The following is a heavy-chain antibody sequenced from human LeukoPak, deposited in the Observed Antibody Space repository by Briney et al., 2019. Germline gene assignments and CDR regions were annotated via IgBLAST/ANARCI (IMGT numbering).Heavy chain of an antibody. CDR3: APRSAAIDY. D-gene: IGHD2-2*01. Sequence: GGSLRLSCAASGFTFSDYYMGWIRQASGEEPEWISYIDNSGARQYYADSVKGRFTISRDNSKNTLYLQMNSLRAEDTAVYYCAPRSAAIDYWGQGTLVTVSS. CDR2: IDNSGARQ. J-gene: IGHJ4*02. V-gene: IGHV3-11*01. CDR1: GFTFSDYY.